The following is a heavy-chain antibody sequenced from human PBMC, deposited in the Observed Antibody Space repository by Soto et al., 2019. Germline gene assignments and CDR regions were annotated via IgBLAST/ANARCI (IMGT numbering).Heavy chain of an antibody. CDR3: ARGPGGPDGPGDY. V-gene: IGHV1-3*01. CDR2: INAGNGNT. D-gene: IGHD2-15*01. J-gene: IGHJ4*02. Sequence: QVQLVQSGAEVKKPGASVKVSCKASGYTFTSYAMQWVRQAPGQRLEWMGWINAGNGNTKYSQKFQGRVTITRDTPASTANMELSSLRSEDTAVYYCARGPGGPDGPGDYWGQGTLFTVSS. CDR1: GYTFTSYA.